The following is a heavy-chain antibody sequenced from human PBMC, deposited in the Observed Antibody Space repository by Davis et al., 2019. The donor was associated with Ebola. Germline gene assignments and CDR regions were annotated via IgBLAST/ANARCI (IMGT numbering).Heavy chain of an antibody. CDR3: ASDESTVTTSWFDP. D-gene: IGHD4-11*01. J-gene: IGHJ5*02. V-gene: IGHV3-66*01. Sequence: GESLKISCAASGFTVSSNYMSWVRQAPGKGLEWVSVIYSGGSTYYADSVKGRFTISRDNSKNTLYLQMNSLRAEDTAVYYCASDESTVTTSWFDPWGQGTLVTVSS. CDR2: IYSGGST. CDR1: GFTVSSNY.